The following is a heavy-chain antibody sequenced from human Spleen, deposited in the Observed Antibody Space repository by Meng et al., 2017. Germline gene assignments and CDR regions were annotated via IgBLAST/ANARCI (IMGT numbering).Heavy chain of an antibody. CDR1: GFTFSDYY. Sequence: QVQLVESGGGLVKPGGSLRLSCAASGFTFSDYYMSWIRQAPGRGLVWVSRVSRDGSDTNYADSVNGRFTISRDNAKNTLHLQMTSLRVDDTAVYYCARDGAGNDFDSWGQGTLVTVSS. D-gene: IGHD6-19*01. V-gene: IGHV3-11*06. CDR2: VSRDGSDT. CDR3: ARDGAGNDFDS. J-gene: IGHJ5*01.